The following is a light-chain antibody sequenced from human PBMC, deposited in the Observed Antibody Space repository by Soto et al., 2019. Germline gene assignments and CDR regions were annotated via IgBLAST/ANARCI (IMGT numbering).Light chain of an antibody. J-gene: IGLJ2*01. CDR3: CSYAGRSTLI. CDR2: EGS. V-gene: IGLV2-23*01. Sequence: QSALTQPAAVSGSPGQSITISCTGTSSDVGTYKFVSWFQVHPGEASKLMIYEGSKRPSGVSNRFSGSKSGDTASLTISGLRAEDEADYYCCSYAGRSTLIFGGGTTVTVL. CDR1: SSDVGTYKF.